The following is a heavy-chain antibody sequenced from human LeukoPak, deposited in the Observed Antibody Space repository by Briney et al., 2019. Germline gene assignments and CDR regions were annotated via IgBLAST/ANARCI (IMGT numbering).Heavy chain of an antibody. J-gene: IGHJ6*03. V-gene: IGHV3-23*01. D-gene: IGHD3-9*01. CDR2: ISGSGGST. Sequence: GGSLRLSCAASGFTFSSYAMSWVRQAPGKGLEWVSTISGSGGSTYYADSVKGRFTISRDNSKNTLYLQMNSLRAEDTAVYYCAKGPLGVDMGYMDVWGKGTTVTISS. CDR1: GFTFSSYA. CDR3: AKGPLGVDMGYMDV.